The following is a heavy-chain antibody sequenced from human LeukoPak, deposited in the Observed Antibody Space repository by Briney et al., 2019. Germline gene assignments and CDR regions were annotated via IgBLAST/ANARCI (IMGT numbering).Heavy chain of an antibody. CDR2: IYTSGST. J-gene: IGHJ5*02. D-gene: IGHD6-6*01. CDR1: GVSISSGSYY. CDR3: ARVSIAARAFDP. V-gene: IGHV4-61*02. Sequence: PSQTLSLTCTVSGVSISSGSYYWRWIRQPAGKGLEWIGRIYTSGSTNYNPSLKSRVTISVDTSKNQFSLKLSSVTAADTAGYYCARVSIAARAFDPWGQGTLVTVSS.